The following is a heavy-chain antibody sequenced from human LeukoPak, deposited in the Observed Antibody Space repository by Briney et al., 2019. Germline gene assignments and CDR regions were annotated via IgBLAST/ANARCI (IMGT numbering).Heavy chain of an antibody. CDR3: ARSMVRESYYFDY. J-gene: IGHJ4*02. CDR2: ISSSSSYI. CDR1: GFTFSSYS. D-gene: IGHD3-10*01. V-gene: IGHV3-21*01. Sequence: GGSLRLSCAASGFTFSSYSMNWVRQAPGKGLEWVSSISSSSSYIYYADSVKGRFTISRDNAKNSLYLQMNSLRAGDTAVYYCARSMVRESYYFDYWGQGTLVTVSS.